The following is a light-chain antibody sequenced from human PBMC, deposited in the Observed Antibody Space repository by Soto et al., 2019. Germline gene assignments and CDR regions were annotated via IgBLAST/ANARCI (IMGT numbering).Light chain of an antibody. CDR3: QQTSSIPYT. CDR2: AAS. CDR1: QSISSY. J-gene: IGKJ2*01. Sequence: DIQLTQSPSSLSASVGDRVTIPCRASQSISSYLNWYQQKPGKAPQLLIHAASTLQSEVPSRFGGSGSGTDFTLTISSLHPEDFATYYCQQTSSIPYTFGQGTRLEI. V-gene: IGKV1-39*01.